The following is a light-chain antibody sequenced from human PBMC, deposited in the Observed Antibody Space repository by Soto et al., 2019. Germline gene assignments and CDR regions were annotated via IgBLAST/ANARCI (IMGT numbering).Light chain of an antibody. Sequence: EIVLTQSPGTLSLSPGERATLSCGASQSVSSNYLAWYQQKPGRAPRLLIYGASSRATGIPARLSGSGSGTEFTLTISSLQSEDFAVYYCQQYGNSIPITFGQGTRLEIK. J-gene: IGKJ5*01. CDR1: QSVSSNY. V-gene: IGKV3-20*01. CDR3: QQYGNSIPIT. CDR2: GAS.